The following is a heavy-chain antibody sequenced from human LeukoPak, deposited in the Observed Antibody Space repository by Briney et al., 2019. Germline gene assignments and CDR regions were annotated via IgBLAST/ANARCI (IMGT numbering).Heavy chain of an antibody. CDR2: IYYSGST. Sequence: SETLSLTCTVSGGSISSSSYYWGWIRQPPGKGLEWIGSIYYSGSTYYNPSLKSRVTIPVDTSKNQFSLKLSSVTAADTAVYYCARLGSSGYYGNWFDPWGQGTLVTVSS. CDR3: ARLGSSGYYGNWFDP. J-gene: IGHJ5*02. V-gene: IGHV4-39*01. CDR1: GGSISSSSYY. D-gene: IGHD3-22*01.